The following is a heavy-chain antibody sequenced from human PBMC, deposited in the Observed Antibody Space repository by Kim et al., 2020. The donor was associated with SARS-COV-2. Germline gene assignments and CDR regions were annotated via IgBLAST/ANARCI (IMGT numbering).Heavy chain of an antibody. Sequence: GGSLRLSCAASGFTFSTYAMSWVRQVPGKGLEWVSAISGSGGSTYYAESVKGRFTISRDISKNTLYLQMNSLRAEDTAIYYCGKDLQGGSVVAPYNWFDPWGQGTLVTVSS. V-gene: IGHV3-23*01. CDR3: GKDLQGGSVVAPYNWFDP. D-gene: IGHD2-15*01. J-gene: IGHJ5*02. CDR1: GFTFSTYA. CDR2: ISGSGGST.